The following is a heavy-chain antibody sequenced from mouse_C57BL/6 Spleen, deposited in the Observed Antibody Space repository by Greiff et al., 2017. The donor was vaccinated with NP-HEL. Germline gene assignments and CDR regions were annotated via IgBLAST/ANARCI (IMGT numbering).Heavy chain of an antibody. V-gene: IGHV1-76*01. CDR3: YYDYDGYAMDY. Sequence: QVQLQQSGAELVRPGASVKLSCKVSGYTFTDYYINWVKQRPGQGLEWIARIYPGSGNTYYNEKFKGKATLTAEKSSSTAYMQLSSLTSEDSAVYFCYYDYDGYAMDYWGQGTSVTVSS. CDR1: GYTFTDYY. J-gene: IGHJ4*01. D-gene: IGHD2-4*01. CDR2: IYPGSGNT.